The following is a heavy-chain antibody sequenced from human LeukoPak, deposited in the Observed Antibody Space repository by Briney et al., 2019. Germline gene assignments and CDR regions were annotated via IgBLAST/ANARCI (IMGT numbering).Heavy chain of an antibody. J-gene: IGHJ4*02. CDR1: GFTFSGTW. D-gene: IGHD3-10*01. Sequence: PGGSLRLSCAASGFTFSGTWMAWVRQAPGKGLEWIGRIRSKSDGGTTDYTEAVKGRFSISRDDSKNTLYLQLDSLKTEDTAVYYCTTSLNYYGSGSWPRWGQGTLVIVSS. CDR2: IRSKSDGGTT. CDR3: TTSLNYYGSGSWPR. V-gene: IGHV3-15*01.